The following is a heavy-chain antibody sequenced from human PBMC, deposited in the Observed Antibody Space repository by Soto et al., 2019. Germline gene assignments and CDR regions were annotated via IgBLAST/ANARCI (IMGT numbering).Heavy chain of an antibody. V-gene: IGHV1-3*01. J-gene: IGHJ4*02. CDR1: GYTFTSYA. CDR2: INAGNGNT. Sequence: ASVKVSCKASGYTFTSYAMHWVRQAPGQRLEWMGWINAGNGNTKYSQKFQGRVTITRDTSASTAYMELSSLRSEDTAVYYCARKGRSMITSGGVIDPYYFDYWGQGTLVTVSS. D-gene: IGHD3-16*02. CDR3: ARKGRSMITSGGVIDPYYFDY.